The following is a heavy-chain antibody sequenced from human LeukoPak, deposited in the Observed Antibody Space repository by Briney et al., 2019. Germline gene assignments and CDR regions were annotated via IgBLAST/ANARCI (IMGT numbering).Heavy chain of an antibody. Sequence: TSETLSLTCTVSGGSISSYYWSWIRQPPGKGLEWIGYIYYSGSTNYNPSLKSRVTISVDTSKNQFSLKLSSVTAADTAVYYCARVEDRVGYLYYFDYWGQGTLVTVSS. CDR1: GGSISSYY. D-gene: IGHD1-1*01. V-gene: IGHV4-59*01. CDR2: IYYSGST. CDR3: ARVEDRVGYLYYFDY. J-gene: IGHJ4*02.